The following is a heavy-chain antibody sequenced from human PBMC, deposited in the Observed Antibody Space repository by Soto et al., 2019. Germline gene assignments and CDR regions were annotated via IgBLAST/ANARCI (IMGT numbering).Heavy chain of an antibody. D-gene: IGHD3-10*01. V-gene: IGHV3-66*04. CDR2: IYSGGST. Sequence: EVQLVESGGGLVQPGGSLRLSCEASGFSVSSNYMYWVRQAPGKGLECVSVIYSGGSTDHADSVKDRFTISRDNSKNTLYLQMNSLRAEDTAVYYCARRHYYGSDWGQGTLVTVS. CDR1: GFSVSSNY. J-gene: IGHJ4*02. CDR3: ARRHYYGSD.